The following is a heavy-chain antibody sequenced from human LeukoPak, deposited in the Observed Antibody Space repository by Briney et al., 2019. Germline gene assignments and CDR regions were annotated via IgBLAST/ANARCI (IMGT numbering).Heavy chain of an antibody. Sequence: KPSETLSLTCTVSGGSISSYYWSWFRQPPGKGLEWIGYIYYSGSTNYNPSLKSRVTISVDTSKNQFSLKLSSVTAADTAVYYCARVPSHGQGWFDPWGQGTLVTVSS. CDR1: GGSISSYY. CDR2: IYYSGST. J-gene: IGHJ5*02. V-gene: IGHV4-59*01. CDR3: ARVPSHGQGWFDP.